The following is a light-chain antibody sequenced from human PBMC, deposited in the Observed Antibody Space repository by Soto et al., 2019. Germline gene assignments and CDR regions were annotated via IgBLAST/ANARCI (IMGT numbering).Light chain of an antibody. CDR3: MSYAGGNRFV. Sequence: QSVLTQPPSASGSPGQSVTISCAGTINDVGGYNYVSWYQQHPGKVNQLMIYQVTKRPSGVPDRFSASKSDTTASLTISGLQAEDEGDYYCMSYAGGNRFVFGTGTKVTVL. J-gene: IGLJ1*01. CDR1: INDVGGYNY. CDR2: QVT. V-gene: IGLV2-8*01.